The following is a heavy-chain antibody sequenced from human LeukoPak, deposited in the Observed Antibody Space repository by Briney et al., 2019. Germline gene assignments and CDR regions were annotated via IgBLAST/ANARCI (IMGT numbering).Heavy chain of an antibody. V-gene: IGHV4-4*02. CDR2: IYHSGST. D-gene: IGHD6-19*01. CDR1: GGSISSSNW. Sequence: SGTLSLTCAVSGGSISSSNWWSWVRQPPGKGLEWIGEIYHSGSTNYNPSLKSRVTISVDKSKNQFSLKLSSVTAADTAVYYCAREGPVSDSSGWWNWFDPWGQGTLVTVSS. J-gene: IGHJ5*02. CDR3: AREGPVSDSSGWWNWFDP.